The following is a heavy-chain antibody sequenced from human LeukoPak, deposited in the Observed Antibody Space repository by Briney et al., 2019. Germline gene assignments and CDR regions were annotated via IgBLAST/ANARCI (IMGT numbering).Heavy chain of an antibody. J-gene: IGHJ4*02. Sequence: GGSLRLSCAASGFTFSSYGMHWVRQAPGKGLEWVAVIWYDGSNKYYADSVKGRFTISRDNSKTTLYLQMNSLRAEDTAVYYCARDSGQRTRVLRYFDWLLWYFDYWGQGTLVTVSS. CDR1: GFTFSSYG. D-gene: IGHD3-9*01. V-gene: IGHV3-33*01. CDR3: ARDSGQRTRVLRYFDWLLWYFDY. CDR2: IWYDGSNK.